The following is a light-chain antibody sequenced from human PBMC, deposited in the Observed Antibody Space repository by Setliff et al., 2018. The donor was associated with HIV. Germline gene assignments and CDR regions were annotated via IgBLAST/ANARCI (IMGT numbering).Light chain of an antibody. Sequence: QSVLTQPASVSGSPGQSITISCTGTNNDIGLYNFVSWYQQHPGKVPQLIIFDVTIRPSGVSIRFSGSKSGNTASLTISGPRTEDEGDYFCSSFTGNRKFVFGTGTKVTVL. CDR1: NNDIGLYNF. CDR3: SSFTGNRKFV. V-gene: IGLV2-14*03. J-gene: IGLJ1*01. CDR2: DVT.